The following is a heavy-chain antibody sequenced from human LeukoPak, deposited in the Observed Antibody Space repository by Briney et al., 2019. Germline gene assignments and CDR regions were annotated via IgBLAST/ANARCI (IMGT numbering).Heavy chain of an antibody. Sequence: GGSLRLSCAASGFTFSSYEMNWVRQAPGKGLEWVSYISSSGSTIYYADSVKGRFTISRDNAKNSLYLQMNSLRAEDTAVYYCAREGWEPTAFDYWSQGTLVTVSS. V-gene: IGHV3-48*03. J-gene: IGHJ4*02. CDR1: GFTFSSYE. CDR2: ISSSGSTI. CDR3: AREGWEPTAFDY. D-gene: IGHD1-26*01.